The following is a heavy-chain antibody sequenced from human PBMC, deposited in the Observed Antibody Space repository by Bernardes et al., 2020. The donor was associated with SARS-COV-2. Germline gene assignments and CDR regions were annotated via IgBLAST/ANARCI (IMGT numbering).Heavy chain of an antibody. Sequence: ASLKVSCKASGYPFTSYYFHWVRQAPGQGLEWMGIINPRADTTNYAQKFQGRVTISVDTSKNQFSLKLSSVTAADTAVYYCAGGSGYPLGFDYWGQGTLVTVSS. D-gene: IGHD3-3*01. CDR2: INPRADTT. J-gene: IGHJ4*02. CDR3: AGGSGYPLGFDY. V-gene: IGHV1-46*01. CDR1: GYPFTSYY.